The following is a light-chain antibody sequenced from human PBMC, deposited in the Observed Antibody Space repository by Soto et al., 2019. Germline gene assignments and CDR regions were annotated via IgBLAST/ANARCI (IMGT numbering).Light chain of an antibody. V-gene: IGLV2-14*01. CDR1: SRNVGAYNY. CDR3: SSYTSTSTLNRV. J-gene: IGLJ3*02. Sequence: QPVLTQPASVSGSPGQSITISCNGTSRNVGAYNYVSWYQHHPGKAPKLMIYEVSHRPSGVSNRFSGSKSGNTASLTISGLQPEDEADYYCSSYTSTSTLNRVFGGGTKLTVL. CDR2: EVS.